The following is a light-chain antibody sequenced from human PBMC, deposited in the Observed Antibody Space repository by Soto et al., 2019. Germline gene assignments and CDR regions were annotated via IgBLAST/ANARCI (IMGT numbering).Light chain of an antibody. CDR1: SSDVGGYNF. Sequence: QCVLTKPASVSGAPGQWITISCTGTSSDVGGYNFVSWYQQHPGKAPKLMIYDVSNRPSGVSNRFSGSKSGNTASLTISGLQAEDEADYYCSSYTSTGTLVVFGGGTKVTVL. CDR3: SSYTSTGTLVV. CDR2: DVS. V-gene: IGLV2-14*01. J-gene: IGLJ2*01.